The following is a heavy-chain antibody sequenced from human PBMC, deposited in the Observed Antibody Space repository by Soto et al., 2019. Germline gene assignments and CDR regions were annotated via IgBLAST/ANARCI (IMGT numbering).Heavy chain of an antibody. CDR3: AKDLHYYDSSGCSDY. D-gene: IGHD3-22*01. CDR1: GFTFDDYA. CDR2: ISWNSGSI. V-gene: IGHV3-9*01. Sequence: SLRLSCAASGFTFDDYAMHWVRQAPGKGLEWVSGISWNSGSIGYADSVKGRFTISRDNAKNSLYLQMNSLRAEDTALYYCAKDLHYYDSSGCSDYWGQGTLVTVS. J-gene: IGHJ4*02.